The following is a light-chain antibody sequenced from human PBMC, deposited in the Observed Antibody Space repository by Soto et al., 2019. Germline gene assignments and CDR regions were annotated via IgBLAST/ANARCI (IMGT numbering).Light chain of an antibody. Sequence: DVLMTRSTGYLAVSLGERATINCKCGQSVLSTSNNKNYLSWHQQKPGQPPRLLIYWASTRESGVPDRFSGSGSGTDFTLTISSLQAEDVAMYYCQQHFTAPLTFGGGTKVDIK. V-gene: IGKV4-1*01. J-gene: IGKJ4*01. CDR2: WAS. CDR1: QSVLSTSNNKNY. CDR3: QQHFTAPLT.